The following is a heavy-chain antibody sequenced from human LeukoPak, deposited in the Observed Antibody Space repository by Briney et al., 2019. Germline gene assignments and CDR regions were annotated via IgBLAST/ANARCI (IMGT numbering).Heavy chain of an antibody. D-gene: IGHD2-2*01. CDR2: ISYDGSNK. CDR1: GFTFSSYG. J-gene: IGHJ4*02. Sequence: GGSLRLSCAASGFTFSSYGMHWVRQAPGKGLEGVAVISYDGSNKYYADSVKGRFTISRDNSKNTLYLQMNSLRAEDTAVYYCAKDRVVPAAMNTEYGPDYWGQGTLVTVSS. CDR3: AKDRVVPAAMNTEYGPDY. V-gene: IGHV3-30*18.